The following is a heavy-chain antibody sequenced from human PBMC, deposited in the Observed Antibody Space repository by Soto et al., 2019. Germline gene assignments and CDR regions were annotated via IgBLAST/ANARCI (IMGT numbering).Heavy chain of an antibody. Sequence: ASVKVSCKASGYTFTSYGISWVRQAPGQGLEWMGWISAYNGNTNYAQKLQGRVTMTTDTSTSTAYMELRSLRSDDTAVYYCAREDIVVVPAAHRFKWFDPWGQGTLVTVSS. CDR2: ISAYNGNT. V-gene: IGHV1-18*04. CDR1: GYTFTSYG. CDR3: AREDIVVVPAAHRFKWFDP. J-gene: IGHJ5*02. D-gene: IGHD2-2*01.